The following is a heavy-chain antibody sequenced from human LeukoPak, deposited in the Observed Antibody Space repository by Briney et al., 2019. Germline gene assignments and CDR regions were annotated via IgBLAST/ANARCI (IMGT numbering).Heavy chain of an antibody. CDR3: AKGPYSTIYWGAFDI. CDR1: GFTVSSNY. J-gene: IGHJ3*02. Sequence: GGSLRLSCAASGFTVSSNYMSWVRQAPGKGLEWVSGLYSGGGTYYADSVKGRFTISRDNSKNTLYLQMNSLRAEDTAVYYCAKGPYSTIYWGAFDIWGQGTMVTVSS. V-gene: IGHV3-53*01. CDR2: LYSGGGT. D-gene: IGHD5-12*01.